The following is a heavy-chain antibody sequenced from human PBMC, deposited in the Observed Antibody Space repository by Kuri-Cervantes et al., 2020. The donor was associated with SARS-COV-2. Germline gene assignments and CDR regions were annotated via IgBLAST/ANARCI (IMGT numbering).Heavy chain of an antibody. Sequence: ASVKVSCKASGYTFTSYYMHWVRQAPGQGLEWMGIINPSGGSTSYAQKFQGRVTMTRDTSTSTVYMELSSLRSEDTAVYYCARAHRGSTVYYYYYYGMDVWGQGTLVTVSS. CDR2: INPSGGST. J-gene: IGHJ6*02. D-gene: IGHD5-12*01. CDR3: ARAHRGSTVYYYYYYGMDV. CDR1: GYTFTSYY. V-gene: IGHV1-46*01.